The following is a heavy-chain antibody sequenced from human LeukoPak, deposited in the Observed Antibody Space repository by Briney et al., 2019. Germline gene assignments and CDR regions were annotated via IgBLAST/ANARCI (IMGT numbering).Heavy chain of an antibody. J-gene: IGHJ5*02. CDR1: GFTVSNSY. CDR3: AREQAYWFGP. Sequence: GGSLRLSCAASGFTVSNSYMTWVGQAPGKGLEWVSFIYPAGTTSYADSVKGRFTISRDSSKNTLHLQMNSLRADDTAVYYCAREQAYWFGPWGQGSLVTVSS. V-gene: IGHV3-53*01. CDR2: IYPAGTT.